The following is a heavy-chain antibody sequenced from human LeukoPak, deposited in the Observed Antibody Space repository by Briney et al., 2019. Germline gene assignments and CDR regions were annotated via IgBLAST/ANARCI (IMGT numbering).Heavy chain of an antibody. D-gene: IGHD3-22*01. Sequence: HSGGSLRLSCAASGFTFSSYAMSWVRQAPGKGLEWVSGISGSGGTTYYADSVKGRFTISRDNSKNTLYLQMNSLRAEDTAVYYCARDSFYYDSSGLFDYWGQGTLVTASS. CDR2: ISGSGGTT. J-gene: IGHJ4*02. V-gene: IGHV3-23*01. CDR1: GFTFSSYA. CDR3: ARDSFYYDSSGLFDY.